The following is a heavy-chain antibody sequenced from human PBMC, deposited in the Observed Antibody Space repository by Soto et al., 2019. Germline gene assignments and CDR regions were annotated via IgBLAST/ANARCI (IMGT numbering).Heavy chain of an antibody. CDR2: IHTTDGT. D-gene: IGHD6-13*01. CDR3: ARALSSAAGLYFDF. V-gene: IGHV4-4*07. CDR1: GGSISSYY. Sequence: PSETLSLTCTVSGGSISSYYWSWIRRPAGKGMEWIGRIHTTDGTNYNPSLKSRVTMSIDTSNNQFSLKLSSLTAADTAVYYCARALSSAAGLYFDFWGQGTLVTVS. J-gene: IGHJ4*02.